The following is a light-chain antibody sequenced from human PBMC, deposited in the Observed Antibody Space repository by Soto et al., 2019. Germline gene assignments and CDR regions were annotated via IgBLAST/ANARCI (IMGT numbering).Light chain of an antibody. CDR3: QKYGSSPIT. J-gene: IGKJ5*01. V-gene: IGKV3-20*01. Sequence: VVLRQSPATLSLSPGERGSPSCRASQSINRHLAWYRQKPGQAPRLLISGESSRATGIPDRFSGSGSATDFNLTISRLEPEDFALYYCQKYGSSPITCGQGTRLEIK. CDR2: GES. CDR1: QSINRH.